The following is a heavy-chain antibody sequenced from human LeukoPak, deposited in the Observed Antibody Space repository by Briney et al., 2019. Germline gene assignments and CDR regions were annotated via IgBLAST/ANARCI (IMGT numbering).Heavy chain of an antibody. V-gene: IGHV4-4*07. CDR1: GDSMHSYY. CDR2: AYSGVNA. J-gene: IGHJ6*03. Sequence: SETLSLTCTVSGDSMHSYYWSWIRQSPEKGLEWIGRAYSGVNAYYNPSLQSRVTISVDKSNNQFSLDLASVTAADTALYYCARGKSGTLNRAYYYIDVWGKGITVTVSS. D-gene: IGHD1-14*01. CDR3: ARGKSGTLNRAYYYIDV.